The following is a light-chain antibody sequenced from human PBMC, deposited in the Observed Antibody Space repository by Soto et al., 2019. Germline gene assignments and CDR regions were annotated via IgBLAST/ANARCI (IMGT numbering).Light chain of an antibody. CDR2: EVS. J-gene: IGLJ2*01. CDR1: SSDVGSYKY. CDR3: GSYAPGNMVI. Sequence: QSALTQPPSASGSPGQSVTISCTGTSSDVGSYKYVSWYQQHPGKTPKLMIYEVSRRPSGVPDRFSGSKSGNTASLTVSGLQDGDEADYSCGSYAPGNMVIFGAGTEATVL. V-gene: IGLV2-8*01.